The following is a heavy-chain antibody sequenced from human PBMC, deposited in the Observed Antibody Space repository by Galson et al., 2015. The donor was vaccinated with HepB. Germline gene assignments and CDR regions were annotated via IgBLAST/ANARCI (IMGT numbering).Heavy chain of an antibody. CDR2: IIPMLYTA. CDR3: AAGPATISDRYYYYHYMDV. D-gene: IGHD2-2*02. Sequence: SVKVSCKASGGDFSSSAFSWVRQAPGQGLEWMGGIIPMLYTADYAPKFQGRVTITAVESTTTVYMELSSPTFEDTAVYFCAAGPATISDRYYYYHYMDVWGTGTTVTVSS. V-gene: IGHV1-69*13. J-gene: IGHJ6*03. CDR1: GGDFSSSA.